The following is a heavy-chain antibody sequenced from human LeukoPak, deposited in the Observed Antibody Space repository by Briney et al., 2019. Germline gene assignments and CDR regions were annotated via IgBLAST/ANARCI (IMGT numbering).Heavy chain of an antibody. Sequence: GGSLRLSCAVSGFTFSGFWMSWSRQAPGKGLGWVASINSDGSEGYYADVVKGRFTISRDNAKNSLYLQMNSLRAEDTAVYYCARDLYYDSSGYRGFDPWGQGTLATVSS. J-gene: IGHJ5*02. V-gene: IGHV3-7*03. CDR3: ARDLYYDSSGYRGFDP. CDR2: INSDGSEG. CDR1: GFTFSGFW. D-gene: IGHD3-22*01.